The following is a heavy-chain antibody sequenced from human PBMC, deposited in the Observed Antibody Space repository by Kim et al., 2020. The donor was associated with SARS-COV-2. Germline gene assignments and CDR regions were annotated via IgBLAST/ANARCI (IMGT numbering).Heavy chain of an antibody. D-gene: IGHD3-9*01. CDR2: ISYDGSNK. CDR3: AKDLVYYDILTGYVWHASTPLDYCGMDV. J-gene: IGHJ6*02. V-gene: IGHV3-30*18. CDR1: GFTFSSYG. Sequence: GGSLRLSCAASGFTFSSYGMHWVRQAPGKGLEWVAVISYDGSNKYYADSVKGRFTISRDNSKNTLYLQMNSLRAEDTAVYYCAKDLVYYDILTGYVWHASTPLDYCGMDVWGRGTTIALSS.